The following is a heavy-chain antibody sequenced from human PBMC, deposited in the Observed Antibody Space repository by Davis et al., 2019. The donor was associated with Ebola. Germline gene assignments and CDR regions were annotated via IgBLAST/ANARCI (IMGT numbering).Heavy chain of an antibody. Sequence: GGSLRLSCAASGFTFSSYTMNWVRQAPGKGLEWVSGISWNSGSIGYADSVKGRFTISRDNSKNTLYLQMNSLKSEDTAMFYCAKGWSYLDYWGQGTLVSVSS. D-gene: IGHD3-3*01. CDR1: GFTFSSYT. CDR2: ISWNSGSI. CDR3: AKGWSYLDY. V-gene: IGHV3-9*01. J-gene: IGHJ4*02.